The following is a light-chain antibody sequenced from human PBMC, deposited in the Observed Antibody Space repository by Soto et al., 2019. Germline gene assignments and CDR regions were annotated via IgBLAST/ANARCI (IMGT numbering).Light chain of an antibody. J-gene: IGKJ4*01. CDR1: SSVSSRD. CDR3: QQFGTSPLT. Sequence: TVLTQSPDTLSLSPVGRGTLSGRASSSVSSRDLAWYQQKPGQGPRLLMYGASNRATGIPDRFGGSGSGTEFTLTISRLEPEDSAVYYCQQFGTSPLTFGGGTKVDIK. CDR2: GAS. V-gene: IGKV3-20*01.